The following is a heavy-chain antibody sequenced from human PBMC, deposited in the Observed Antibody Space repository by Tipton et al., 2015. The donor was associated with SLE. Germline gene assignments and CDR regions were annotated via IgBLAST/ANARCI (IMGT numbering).Heavy chain of an antibody. CDR3: AREGLNYYDSSGYPGGLAFDI. CDR2: ISSSSSYT. D-gene: IGHD3-22*01. CDR1: GFTFSNAW. Sequence: SLRLSCAASGFTFSNAWMSWVRQAPGKGLEWVSYISSSSSYTNYADSVKGRFTISRDNAKNTLYLQMNSLRAEDTAVYYCAREGLNYYDSSGYPGGLAFDIWGQGTMVTVSS. V-gene: IGHV3-11*06. J-gene: IGHJ3*02.